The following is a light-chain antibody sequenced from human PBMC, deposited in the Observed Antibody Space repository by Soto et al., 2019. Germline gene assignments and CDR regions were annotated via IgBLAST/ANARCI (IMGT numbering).Light chain of an antibody. J-gene: IGKJ1*01. CDR3: QQFKDYVWT. V-gene: IGKV1-5*01. CDR2: DAS. CDR1: HNIERY. Sequence: DIQMTQSPSTLSASVGDRVTITCRASHNIERYMAWYQQKPGRAPSLIIYDASTLERGVPSRFSGSGSGTEFTLIISNLQPDDFATYYCQQFKDYVWTFGQGTKV.